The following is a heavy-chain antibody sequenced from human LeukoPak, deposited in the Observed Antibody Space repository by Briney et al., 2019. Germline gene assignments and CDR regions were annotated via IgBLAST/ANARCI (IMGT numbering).Heavy chain of an antibody. V-gene: IGHV1-8*01. D-gene: IGHD5-18*01. Sequence: ASVKVSCKASGYTFTSYDINWVRQATGQGLEWMGWMNPNSGNTGYAQKFQGRVTMTRNTSISTAYMELSSLRSEDAAVYYCARDSHIWEVGGYSYGYDYWGQGTLVTVSS. J-gene: IGHJ4*02. CDR1: GYTFTSYD. CDR3: ARDSHIWEVGGYSYGYDY. CDR2: MNPNSGNT.